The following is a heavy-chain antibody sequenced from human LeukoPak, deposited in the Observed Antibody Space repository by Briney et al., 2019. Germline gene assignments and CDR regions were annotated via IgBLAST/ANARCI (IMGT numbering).Heavy chain of an antibody. J-gene: IGHJ4*02. D-gene: IGHD6-19*01. Sequence: GGSLRLSCAAHGFTLSNYEMNWVRQAPGKGLEWVSAISGSGGSTYYADSVKGRFTISRDNSKNTLYLQMNSLRAEDTAVYYCAKVSLAVAGFHDYWGQGTLVTVSS. V-gene: IGHV3-23*01. CDR3: AKVSLAVAGFHDY. CDR2: ISGSGGST. CDR1: GFTLSNYE.